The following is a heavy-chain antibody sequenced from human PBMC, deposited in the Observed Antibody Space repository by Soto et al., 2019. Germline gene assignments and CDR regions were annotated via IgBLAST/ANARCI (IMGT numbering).Heavy chain of an antibody. CDR1: GGSIRSNNW. Sequence: QVQLQESGPGLVKPSGTLSLTCAVSGGSIRSNNWWSWVRQPPGKGLEWIGEIFHSGSTYYNPSLKTRITLSLXKSKNQFSLKLSSVTAADTAVYYCARVYSGSYSDYWGQGTLVTVSS. CDR3: ARVYSGSYSDY. J-gene: IGHJ4*02. V-gene: IGHV4-4*02. D-gene: IGHD1-26*01. CDR2: IFHSGST.